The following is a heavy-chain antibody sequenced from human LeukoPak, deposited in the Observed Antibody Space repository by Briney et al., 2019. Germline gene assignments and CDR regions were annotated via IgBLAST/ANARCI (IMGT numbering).Heavy chain of an antibody. J-gene: IGHJ6*03. V-gene: IGHV1-2*02. CDR3: ARDSGSGYVYCYYYMDV. Sequence: ASVKVSCKASGYTFTGYYMHWVRQAPGQGLEWMGWINPNSGGTNYAQKFQGRVTMTRDTSISTAYMELSRLRSDDTAVYYCARDSGSGYVYCYYYMDVWGKGTTVTVSS. CDR2: INPNSGGT. D-gene: IGHD5-12*01. CDR1: GYTFTGYY.